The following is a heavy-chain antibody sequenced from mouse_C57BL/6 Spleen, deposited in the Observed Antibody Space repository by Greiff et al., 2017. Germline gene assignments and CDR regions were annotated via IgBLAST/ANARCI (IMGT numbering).Heavy chain of an antibody. CDR2: IYPGDGDT. Sequence: QVQLQQSGPELVKPGASVKISCKASGYAFSSSWMNWVKQRPGQGLEWIGRIYPGDGDTNYNGKFKGKATLTADKSSSTAYMQLSSLTSEDSAVYCCARDDYDGDYYAMDYWGQGTSVTVSS. CDR1: GYAFSSSW. V-gene: IGHV1-82*01. J-gene: IGHJ4*01. CDR3: ARDDYDGDYYAMDY. D-gene: IGHD2-4*01.